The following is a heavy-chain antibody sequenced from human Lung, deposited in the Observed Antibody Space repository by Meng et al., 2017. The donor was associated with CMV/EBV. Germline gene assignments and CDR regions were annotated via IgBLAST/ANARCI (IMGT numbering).Heavy chain of an antibody. CDR2: INPNSGST. CDR1: GYTLTGYY. J-gene: IGHJ5*02. V-gene: IGHV1-2*02. CDR3: ARGVGYCSSTSCQVWFDP. Sequence: ASXXVSXKASGYTLTGYYMHWVRQAPGQGLEWMGWINPNSGSTNYAQKFQGRVTMTRDTSISTAYMGLSRLRSDDTAVYYCARGVGYCSSTSCQVWFDPWXQGTLFTVSS. D-gene: IGHD2-2*01.